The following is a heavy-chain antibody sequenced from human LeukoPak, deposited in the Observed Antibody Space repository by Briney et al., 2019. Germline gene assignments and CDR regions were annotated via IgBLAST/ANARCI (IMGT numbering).Heavy chain of an antibody. CDR3: ARERFNYYGSGSPLNEIDY. Sequence: ASVKVSCKASGYTFTSYGISWVRHAPGQGQGWMGWISAYNGNTNYAQKLQGRVTMTTDTSTSTAYMELRSLRSYDTAVYYCARERFNYYGSGSPLNEIDYWGQGTLVTVSS. J-gene: IGHJ4*02. CDR2: ISAYNGNT. CDR1: GYTFTSYG. V-gene: IGHV1-18*01. D-gene: IGHD3-10*01.